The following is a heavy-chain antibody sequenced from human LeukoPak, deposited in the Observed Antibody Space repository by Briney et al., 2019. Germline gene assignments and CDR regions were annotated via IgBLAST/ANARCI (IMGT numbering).Heavy chain of an antibody. D-gene: IGHD3-9*01. CDR1: GYTLTELS. CDR2: FDPEDGET. V-gene: IGHV1-24*01. J-gene: IGHJ5*02. Sequence: ASVKVSCKVSGYTLTELSMHWVRQAPGKGLEWMGGFDPEDGETIYAQKFQGRVTMTEDTSTDTAYMELSSLRSEDTAVYYCATEAYYDILTGYYPRRNWFDPWGQGTLVTVSS. CDR3: ATEAYYDILTGYYPRRNWFDP.